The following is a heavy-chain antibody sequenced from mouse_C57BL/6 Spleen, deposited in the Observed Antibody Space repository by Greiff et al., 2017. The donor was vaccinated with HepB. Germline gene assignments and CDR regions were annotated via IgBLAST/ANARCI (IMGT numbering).Heavy chain of an antibody. CDR2: IYPRSGNT. J-gene: IGHJ3*01. V-gene: IGHV1-81*01. Sequence: QVQLQQSGAELARPGASVKLSCKASGYTFTSYGISWVKQRTGQGLEWIGEIYPRSGNTYYNEKFKGKATLTADKSSSTAYMELRSLTSEDSAVYFCARSKGLGDWAYWGQGTLGTVSA. CDR1: GYTFTSYG. D-gene: IGHD2-10*02. CDR3: ARSKGLGDWAY.